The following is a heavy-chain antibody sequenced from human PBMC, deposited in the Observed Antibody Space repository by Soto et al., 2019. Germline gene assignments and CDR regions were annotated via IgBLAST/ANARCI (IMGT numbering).Heavy chain of an antibody. CDR1: GGSISSYY. V-gene: IGHV4-59*01. CDR2: IYYSGST. D-gene: IGHD1-26*01. J-gene: IGHJ5*02. CDR3: ARGGRELNPNCFDR. Sequence: SETLSLTCTVSGGSISSYYWSWIRQPPGKGLEWIGYIYYSGSTNYDPSLKSRVTISVDTSKNQFSLKLSSVTAGDTAVYYCARGGRELNPNCFDRSGQRPLGTVSS.